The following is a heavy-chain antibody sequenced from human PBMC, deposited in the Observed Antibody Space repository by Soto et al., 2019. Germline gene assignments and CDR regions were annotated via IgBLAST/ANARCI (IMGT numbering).Heavy chain of an antibody. CDR1: GYTFTTYA. CDR2: ISAYNGDT. Sequence: ASVKVSCKASGYTFTTYAISWVRQAPGQGLEWMGWISAYNGDTNYAQKLQGRVTMTTDTSTSTAYMELRSLRSDDTAVYYCARDRHWVAPNSGGYWGQGTMVTAPQ. V-gene: IGHV1-18*01. J-gene: IGHJ4*02. D-gene: IGHD5-12*01. CDR3: ARDRHWVAPNSGGY.